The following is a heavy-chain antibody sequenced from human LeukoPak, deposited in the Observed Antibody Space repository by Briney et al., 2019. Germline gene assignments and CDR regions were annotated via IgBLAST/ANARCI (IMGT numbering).Heavy chain of an antibody. CDR3: ARALPLVPDYFDY. Sequence: ASVKVSCKASGYTFTSYGISWVRQAPGQGLEWMGGIIPIFGTANYAQKFQGRVTITTDESTSTAYMELSSLRSEDTAVYYCARALPLVPDYFDYWGQGTLVTVSS. CDR2: IIPIFGTA. D-gene: IGHD1-26*01. V-gene: IGHV1-69*05. CDR1: GYTFTSYG. J-gene: IGHJ4*02.